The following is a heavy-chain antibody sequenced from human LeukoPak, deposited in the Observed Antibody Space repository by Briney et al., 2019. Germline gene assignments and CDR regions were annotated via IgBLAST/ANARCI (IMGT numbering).Heavy chain of an antibody. D-gene: IGHD3-10*01. CDR1: GFTFTTYG. J-gene: IGHJ4*02. Sequence: PGGTLRLSCSASGFTFTTYGMNWVRQAPGKGLEWVSGISWNSGTIGYADSVKGRFTISRDNAKNSLYLQMNSLRAEDTALYYCAKDKVFGGELDYWGQGTLVTVSS. CDR2: ISWNSGTI. V-gene: IGHV3-9*01. CDR3: AKDKVFGGELDY.